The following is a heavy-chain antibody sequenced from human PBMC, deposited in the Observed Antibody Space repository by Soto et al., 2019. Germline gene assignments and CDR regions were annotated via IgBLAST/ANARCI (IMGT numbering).Heavy chain of an antibody. CDR1: GYTFTSYA. D-gene: IGHD3-3*01. CDR3: AKEDFWGVFYYPAY. Sequence: ASVKVSCKASGYTFTSYAMHWVRQAPGQRLEWMGWINAGNGNTKYSQKFQGRVTITRDTSASTAYMELSSLRSEDTAVYYCAKEDFWGVFYYPAYWAQGTLVPVSS. J-gene: IGHJ4*02. CDR2: INAGNGNT. V-gene: IGHV1-3*01.